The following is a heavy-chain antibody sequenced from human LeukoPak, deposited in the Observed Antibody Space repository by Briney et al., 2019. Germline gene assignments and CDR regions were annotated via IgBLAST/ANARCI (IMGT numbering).Heavy chain of an antibody. Sequence: RASVKVSCKASGYTFTGYYMHWVRQAPGQRLEWMGRINPNSGGTNYAQKFQGRVTMTRDTSISTAYMELSRLRSDDTAVYYCARAYCSSTSCSPRGWFDPWGQGTLVTVSS. V-gene: IGHV1-2*06. CDR1: GYTFTGYY. J-gene: IGHJ5*02. D-gene: IGHD2-2*01. CDR3: ARAYCSSTSCSPRGWFDP. CDR2: INPNSGGT.